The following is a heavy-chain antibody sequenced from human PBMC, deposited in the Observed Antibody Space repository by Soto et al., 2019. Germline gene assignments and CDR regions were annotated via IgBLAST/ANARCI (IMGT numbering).Heavy chain of an antibody. D-gene: IGHD2-2*01. V-gene: IGHV1-8*01. CDR2: MNPNSGNT. J-gene: IGHJ6*03. CDR3: ARWGYVVVPAAIDYYYYYMDV. Sequence: QVQLVQSGAEVKKPGASVKVSCKASGYTFTSYDINWVRQATGQGLEWMGWMNPNSGNTGYAQKFQGRVTMTRHTSISTAYMELSSLRSEDTAVYYCARWGYVVVPAAIDYYYYYMDVWGKGTTVTVSS. CDR1: GYTFTSYD.